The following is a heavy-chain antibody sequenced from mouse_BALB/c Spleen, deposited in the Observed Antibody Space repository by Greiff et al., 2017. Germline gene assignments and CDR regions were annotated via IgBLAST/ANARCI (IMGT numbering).Heavy chain of an antibody. J-gene: IGHJ1*01. CDR3: AREGRLRGFDV. D-gene: IGHD2-4*01. V-gene: IGHV5-6*01. Sequence: EVNLVESGGDLVKPGGSLKLSCAASGFTFSSYGMSWVRQTPDKRLEWVATISSGGSYTYYPDSVKGRFTISRDNAKNTLYRQMSSLKSEDTAMYYCAREGRLRGFDVWGAGTTVTVSS. CDR2: ISSGGSYT. CDR1: GFTFSSYG.